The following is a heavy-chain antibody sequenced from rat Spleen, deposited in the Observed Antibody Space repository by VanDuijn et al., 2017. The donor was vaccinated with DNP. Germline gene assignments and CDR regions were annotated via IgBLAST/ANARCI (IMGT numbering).Heavy chain of an antibody. J-gene: IGHJ2*01. CDR1: GYSITSTY. CDR3: ARWVYYFDY. CDR2: IIYSGSP. Sequence: EVQLQESGPGLVKPSQLLSLTCSVTGYSITSTYWGWIRQFPGNKMEYIGHIIYSGSPNYNPPLKSRISITRDTSKNQFFLHLNSVTTEDTATYYCARWVYYFDYWGQGIIVTVSS. V-gene: IGHV3-1*01.